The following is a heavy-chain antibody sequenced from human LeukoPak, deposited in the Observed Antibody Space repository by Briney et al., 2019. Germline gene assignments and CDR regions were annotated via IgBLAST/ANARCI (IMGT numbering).Heavy chain of an antibody. CDR2: IIPILGIA. J-gene: IGHJ4*02. D-gene: IGHD3-22*01. V-gene: IGHV1-69*04. CDR1: GGTFSSYT. CDR3: ARDKDYYDSSGYYYNPFDY. Sequence: SVKVSCKASGGTFSSYTIGWVRQAPGQGLECMGRIIPILGIANYAQKFQGRVTITADKSTSTAYMELSSLRSEDTAVYYCARDKDYYDSSGYYYNPFDYWGQGTLVTVSS.